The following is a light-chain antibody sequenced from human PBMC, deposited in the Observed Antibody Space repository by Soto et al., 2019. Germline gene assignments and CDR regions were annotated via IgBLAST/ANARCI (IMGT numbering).Light chain of an antibody. CDR1: QSISSW. CDR3: QHYNSYSRT. Sequence: DIQMTQSPSTLSASVGDRVTITCRASQSISSWFAWYQQKPGKAPKLLIYDASSLESGLPSRFSGSGSGTDFTPTISSLQPDDFATYYRQHYNSYSRTFGQGTKLEIK. V-gene: IGKV1-5*01. CDR2: DAS. J-gene: IGKJ2*01.